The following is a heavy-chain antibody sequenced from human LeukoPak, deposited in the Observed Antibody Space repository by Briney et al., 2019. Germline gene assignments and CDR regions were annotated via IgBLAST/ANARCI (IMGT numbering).Heavy chain of an antibody. CDR2: MSPNSGDT. CDR1: GYTFTTHD. J-gene: IGHJ4*02. D-gene: IGHD7-27*01. V-gene: IGHV1-8*01. Sequence: ASVKVSCKASGYTFTTHDINWVRQATGQGLEWMGWMSPNSGDTGYAQKFQGRVTMTSDSSISTAFMELSSLRSEDTAIYYCVRTPPNWGFDYWGQGTLVTVSS. CDR3: VRTPPNWGFDY.